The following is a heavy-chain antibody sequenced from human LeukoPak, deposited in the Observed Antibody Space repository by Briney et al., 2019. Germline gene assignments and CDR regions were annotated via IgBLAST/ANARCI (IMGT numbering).Heavy chain of an antibody. Sequence: GRSLRLSCATSGFTFSSYGMHWVRQAPGKGLEWVAVISYDGSNKYYADSVKGRFTIPRDNSKNTLYLQMNSLRGEDTAVYYCAKDHLYCSGGSCYSYYYGMDVWGKGTTVTVSS. CDR3: AKDHLYCSGGSCYSYYYGMDV. CDR1: GFTFSSYG. CDR2: ISYDGSNK. J-gene: IGHJ6*04. V-gene: IGHV3-30*18. D-gene: IGHD2-15*01.